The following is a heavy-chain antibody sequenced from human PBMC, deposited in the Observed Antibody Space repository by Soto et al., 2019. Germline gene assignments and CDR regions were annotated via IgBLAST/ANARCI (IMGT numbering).Heavy chain of an antibody. V-gene: IGHV3-23*01. D-gene: IGHD6-13*01. CDR2: ISGSDGST. Sequence: EVQLLESGGGLVQPGGSLRLSCVASGFSFSSYAMTWVRQAPGKGLEWVSVISGSDGSTYYAHSVKGRFTISRDNSKNTLYLQMNSLGAEDTAVYYCAKDRERDAWYEDYWGQGTLVTVSS. CDR3: AKDRERDAWYEDY. CDR1: GFSFSSYA. J-gene: IGHJ4*02.